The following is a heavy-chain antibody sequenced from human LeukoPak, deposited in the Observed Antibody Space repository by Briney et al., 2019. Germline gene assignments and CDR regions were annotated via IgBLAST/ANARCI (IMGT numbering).Heavy chain of an antibody. CDR2: ISSNGGST. Sequence: GGSLRPSCAASGFTFSSYAMHWVRQAPGKGLEYVSAISSNGGSTYYANSVKGRFTISRDNSKNTLYLQMGSLRAEDMAVYYCARALRPWELPTLDYWGQGTLVTVSS. V-gene: IGHV3-64*01. J-gene: IGHJ4*02. D-gene: IGHD1-26*01. CDR3: ARALRPWELPTLDY. CDR1: GFTFSSYA.